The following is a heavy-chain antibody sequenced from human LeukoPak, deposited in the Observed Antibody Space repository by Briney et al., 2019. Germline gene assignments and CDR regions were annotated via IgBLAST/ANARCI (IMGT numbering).Heavy chain of an antibody. CDR3: TTGYGSSWYA. D-gene: IGHD6-13*01. J-gene: IGHJ5*02. CDR1: GFSLTRAW. CDR2: IKTKDDGGTT. Sequence: PGGSLRLSCESGFSLTRAWMSWVRQTPGKGREWVGRIKTKDDGGTTEYVAPVKGRFTISRDDSKNMVYLQMNSLKSEDTAVYYCTTGYGSSWYAWGQGTLVIVSS. V-gene: IGHV3-15*01.